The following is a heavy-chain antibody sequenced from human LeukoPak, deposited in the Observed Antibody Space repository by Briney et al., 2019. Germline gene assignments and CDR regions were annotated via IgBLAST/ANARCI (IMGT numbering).Heavy chain of an antibody. CDR3: ARAGPPSSLIAVAGTDYYYYYMDV. CDR1: GYTFTSYY. CDR2: INPSGGST. D-gene: IGHD6-19*01. V-gene: IGHV1-46*01. Sequence: ASVKVSCKASGYTFTSYYMHWVRQAPGQGLEWMGIINPSGGSTSYAQKFQGRVTMTRDMSTSTVYMELSSLRSEDTAVYYCARAGPPSSLIAVAGTDYYYYYMDVWGKGTTDTVSS. J-gene: IGHJ6*03.